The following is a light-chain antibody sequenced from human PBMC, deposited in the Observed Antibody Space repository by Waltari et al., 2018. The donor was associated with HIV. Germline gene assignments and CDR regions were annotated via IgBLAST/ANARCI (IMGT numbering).Light chain of an antibody. CDR2: YDS. V-gene: IGLV3-21*04. J-gene: IGLJ2*01. CDR1: NIGSKR. Sequence: SYVLTQPTSVSVAPGKTDRITCGGTNIGSKRAHWYQQKPGQAPLLVIYYDSARPSGIPERLSGSNSGNTATLTISRVEAGDEADYYCQVWDSSSDHVVFGGGTNLTVL. CDR3: QVWDSSSDHVV.